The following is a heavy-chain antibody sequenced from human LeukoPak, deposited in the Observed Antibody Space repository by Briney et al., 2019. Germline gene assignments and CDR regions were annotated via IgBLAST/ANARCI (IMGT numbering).Heavy chain of an antibody. Sequence: PSESLSLTCAVSGGSISSSNWWSWVRQPPGKGLEWIGEIYHSGSTNYNPSLKSRVTISVDKSKNQFSLKLSSVTAADTAVYYCARGAVGYCSGGSCYLGYWGQGTLVTVSS. CDR3: ARGAVGYCSGGSCYLGY. D-gene: IGHD2-15*01. V-gene: IGHV4-4*02. CDR2: IYHSGST. CDR1: GGSISSSNW. J-gene: IGHJ4*02.